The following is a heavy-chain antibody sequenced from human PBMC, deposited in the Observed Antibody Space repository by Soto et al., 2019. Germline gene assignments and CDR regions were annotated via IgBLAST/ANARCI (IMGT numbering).Heavy chain of an antibody. CDR1: GFSFSTYG. D-gene: IGHD1-26*01. V-gene: IGHV3-30*18. CDR2: ISNDGSNK. CDR3: AKGFGNYWAFDY. J-gene: IGHJ4*02. Sequence: VHLVESGGGVVQPGRSLRLSCAASGFSFSTYGMHWVRQAPGKGLEWVAFISNDGSNKYYADSVKGRFTISRDNSKNTLYLQMNSLRAEDTAVYCAKGFGNYWAFDYWGQGTLVTVSS.